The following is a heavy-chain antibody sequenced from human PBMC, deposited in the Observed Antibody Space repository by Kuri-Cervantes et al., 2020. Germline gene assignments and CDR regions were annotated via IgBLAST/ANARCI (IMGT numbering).Heavy chain of an antibody. J-gene: IGHJ5*02. V-gene: IGHV1-58*02. CDR3: ARAAAYDFWSGTSPWFDP. CDR2: IVVGSGNT. Sequence: SVKVSCKASGFTFTSSAMQWVRQARGQRLEWIGWIVVGSGNTNYAQKFQERVTITRDMSTSTAYMELSSLRSEDTAVYYCARAAAYDFWSGTSPWFDPWGQGTLVTVSS. CDR1: GFTFTSSA. D-gene: IGHD3-3*01.